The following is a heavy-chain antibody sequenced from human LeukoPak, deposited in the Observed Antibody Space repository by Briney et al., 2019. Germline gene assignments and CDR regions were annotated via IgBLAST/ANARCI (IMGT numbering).Heavy chain of an antibody. J-gene: IGHJ5*02. D-gene: IGHD6-19*01. Sequence: GASVKVSCKASGYTFTDYGISWVRQAPGQGLEWMGWISGYNGNTNNAQELQGRVTMTTDTSTSTAYLELRSLRSDDTAAYYCARGGGLVPGTWFDPWGQGTLVTVSS. V-gene: IGHV1-18*01. CDR2: ISGYNGNT. CDR3: ARGGGLVPGTWFDP. CDR1: GYTFTDYG.